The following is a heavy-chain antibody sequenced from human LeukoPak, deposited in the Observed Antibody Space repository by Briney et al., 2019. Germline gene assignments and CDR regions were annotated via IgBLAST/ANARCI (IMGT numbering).Heavy chain of an antibody. Sequence: PSETLSLTCTVSGGSIRSFFWSWLRQPPGKPLEWLGHIYHTGSTNYNPSFKSRLTISVDMSKNLFSLKLTSLTSADTAIYCCAPGDLPPPNWFDPWGQGTLVTVSS. V-gene: IGHV4-59*01. CDR3: APGDLPPPNWFDP. J-gene: IGHJ5*02. CDR1: GGSIRSFF. CDR2: IYHTGST. D-gene: IGHD3-10*01.